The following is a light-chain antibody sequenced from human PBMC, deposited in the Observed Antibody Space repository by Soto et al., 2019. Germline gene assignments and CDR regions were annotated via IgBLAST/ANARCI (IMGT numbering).Light chain of an antibody. Sequence: QSVLTQPPSASGTPGQRVTISCSGTSSNIGSNTVSWYQQLPGTAPKLLISNDNQRPSGVPDRFSGSKSGTSASLAISGLQSEDEADYCCAAWDDSLNGVVFGGGTQLTVL. CDR1: SSNIGSNT. J-gene: IGLJ2*01. V-gene: IGLV1-44*01. CDR3: AAWDDSLNGVV. CDR2: NDN.